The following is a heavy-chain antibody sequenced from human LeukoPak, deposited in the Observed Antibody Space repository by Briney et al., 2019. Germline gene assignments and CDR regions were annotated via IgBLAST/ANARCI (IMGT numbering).Heavy chain of an antibody. CDR3: AEGGRYCSGGSCYSPLRY. V-gene: IGHV3-23*01. J-gene: IGHJ4*02. CDR2: ISGSGGST. D-gene: IGHD2-15*01. CDR1: GFTFSSYA. Sequence: AGGSLRLSCAASGFTFSSYAMSWVRQAPGKGLEWVSAISGSGGSTYYADSVKGRFTISRDNSKNTLYLQMNSLRAEDTAVYYCAEGGRYCSGGSCYSPLRYWGQGTLVTVSS.